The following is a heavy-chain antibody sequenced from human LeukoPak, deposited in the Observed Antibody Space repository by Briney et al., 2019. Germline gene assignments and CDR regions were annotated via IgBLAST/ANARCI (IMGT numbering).Heavy chain of an antibody. D-gene: IGHD2-2*02. J-gene: IGHJ4*02. CDR3: ARAIWVPAAIGY. Sequence: GGSLRLSCAASGFTFSSYWMHWVRQAPVKGLVWVSRINSDGSSTSYADSVKGRFTISRDNAKNTLYLQMNSLRAEDTAVYYCARAIWVPAAIGYWGQGTLVTVSS. CDR2: INSDGSST. CDR1: GFTFSSYW. V-gene: IGHV3-74*01.